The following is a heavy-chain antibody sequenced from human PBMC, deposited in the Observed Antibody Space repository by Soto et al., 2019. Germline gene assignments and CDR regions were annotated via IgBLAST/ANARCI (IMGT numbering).Heavy chain of an antibody. J-gene: IGHJ4*02. CDR3: ASGGHVVVVTAAFDY. D-gene: IGHD2-21*02. Sequence: QVQLVQSGAEVKKPGASVKVSCKASGNTFSNYYIHWVRQAPGQGLEWMGTINPSGGHTTYAQKVLGRVTMTRDTSTSTLYMELTSLRSEDTAVYYCASGGHVVVVTAAFDYWGPGPLFTVS. V-gene: IGHV1-46*03. CDR2: INPSGGHT. CDR1: GNTFSNYY.